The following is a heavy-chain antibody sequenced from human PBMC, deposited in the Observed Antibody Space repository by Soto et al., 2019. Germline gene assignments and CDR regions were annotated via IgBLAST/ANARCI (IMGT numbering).Heavy chain of an antibody. CDR1: GGTFSRSG. V-gene: IGHV1-69*18. D-gene: IGHD5-18*01. CDR3: ARCPQPPDTADPYAVDV. CDR2: IVPSVDTT. Sequence: QVQLVQSGTEVKKPGASVKVSCKTSGGTFSRSGFHWVRQAPGQGLEWMGMIVPSVDTTNYAQKFQARVTISADQFTSTVYMELRSLRSEDTAVYYCARCPQPPDTADPYAVDVWGQGTRVIVSS. J-gene: IGHJ6*02.